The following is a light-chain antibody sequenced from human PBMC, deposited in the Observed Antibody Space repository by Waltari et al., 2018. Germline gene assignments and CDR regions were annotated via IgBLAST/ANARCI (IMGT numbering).Light chain of an antibody. Sequence: QSVLTQPPSVSAAPGQRVNISCSGGRSNIGNNYVSWYRQFPGTATKLLIYENMERPSGIPGRFSGSKSGTSATLDITGLQAGDEADYYCGTWDSSLSGAVFGGGTHLTVL. J-gene: IGLJ7*01. CDR3: GTWDSSLSGAV. CDR1: RSNIGNNY. V-gene: IGLV1-51*02. CDR2: ENM.